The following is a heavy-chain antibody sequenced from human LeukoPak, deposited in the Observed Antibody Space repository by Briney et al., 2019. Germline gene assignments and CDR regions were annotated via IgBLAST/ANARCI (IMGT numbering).Heavy chain of an antibody. CDR2: IYYSGST. J-gene: IGHJ5*02. CDR3: ARDSGSRAVGLYAGGFDP. CDR1: GGSINSGGFY. V-gene: IGHV4-31*03. Sequence: SETLSLTCTVSGGSINSGGFYWSWIRQHPGKGLEWIGYIYYSGSTYYNPSLKSRVTISIDTSKNQFSLKLSSVTAADTAVYYCARDSGSRAVGLYAGGFDPWGQGTLVTVSS. D-gene: IGHD3-22*01.